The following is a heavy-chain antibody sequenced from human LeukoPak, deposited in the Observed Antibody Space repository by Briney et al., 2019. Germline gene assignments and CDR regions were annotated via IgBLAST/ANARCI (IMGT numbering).Heavy chain of an antibody. CDR3: ATVPGYSSSWYDDAFDI. CDR1: GYTLTELS. J-gene: IGHJ3*02. CDR2: FDPEDGET. V-gene: IGHV1-24*01. D-gene: IGHD6-13*01. Sequence: ASVKVSCKVSGYTLTELSMHWVRQAPGKGLEWMGGFDPEDGETVYAQKFQGRVTMTEDTSTDTAYMELSSLRSEDTAVYYCATVPGYSSSWYDDAFDIWGQGTMVTVSS.